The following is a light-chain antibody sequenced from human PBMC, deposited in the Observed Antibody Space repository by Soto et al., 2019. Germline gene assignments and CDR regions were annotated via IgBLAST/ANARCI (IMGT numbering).Light chain of an antibody. CDR2: TNN. CDR1: SSNIGSNY. CDR3: AAWDDSLSGGV. V-gene: IGLV1-47*02. J-gene: IGLJ2*01. Sequence: QSLLTQPPSASGTPGQRVTISCSGSSSNIGSNYVFWYQQLPGTAPKLLIYTNNQRPSGVPDRFSGSKSGTSASLAISGLRSEDEADYYCAAWDDSLSGGVFGGGTKLTVL.